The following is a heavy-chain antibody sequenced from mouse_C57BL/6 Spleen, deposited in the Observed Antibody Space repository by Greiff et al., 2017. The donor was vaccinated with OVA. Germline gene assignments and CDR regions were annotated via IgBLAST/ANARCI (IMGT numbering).Heavy chain of an antibody. D-gene: IGHD1-1*01. CDR1: GYTFTSYW. V-gene: IGHV1-52*01. CDR3: ARIYYGGSDGYIDV. Sequence: QVQLQQPGAELVRPGSSVKLSCKASGYTFTSYWMHWVKQRPIQGLEWIGNIDPSDSETHYNQKFKDKATLTVDKSSSTAYMQLSSLTSEDSAVYYCARIYYGGSDGYIDVWGTGTSVTVSS. CDR2: IDPSDSET. J-gene: IGHJ1*03.